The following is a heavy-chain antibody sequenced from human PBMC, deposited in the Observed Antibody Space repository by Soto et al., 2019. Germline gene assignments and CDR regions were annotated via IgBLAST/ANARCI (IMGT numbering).Heavy chain of an antibody. CDR2: ISAYNGNT. Sequence: ASVKVSCKASGYTFTSYGISWVRQAPGQGLEWMGWISAYNGNTNYAQELQGRVTMTTDTSTSTAYMELRSLRSDDTAIYYCAKKYRGTYPFDYWGQGTLVTVSS. J-gene: IGHJ4*02. V-gene: IGHV1-18*04. D-gene: IGHD1-26*01. CDR1: GYTFTSYG. CDR3: AKKYRGTYPFDY.